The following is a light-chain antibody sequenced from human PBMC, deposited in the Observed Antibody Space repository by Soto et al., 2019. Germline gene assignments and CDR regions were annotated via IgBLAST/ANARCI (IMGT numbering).Light chain of an antibody. CDR2: AAS. Sequence: DIQMTQSPSSLSASVGDRVTITCRASQGISNYLAWYQQKPGKVPRLLIYAASTLQSGVPSRFSGSGSGTDFTLTISSLQPEDVATYYCQKYNSAPLFTFGPGTKVDIK. J-gene: IGKJ3*01. CDR1: QGISNY. CDR3: QKYNSAPLFT. V-gene: IGKV1-27*01.